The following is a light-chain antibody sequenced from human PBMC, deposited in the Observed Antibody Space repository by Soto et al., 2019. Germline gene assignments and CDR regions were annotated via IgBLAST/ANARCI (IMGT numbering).Light chain of an antibody. CDR1: QSV. CDR2: GTS. CDR3: QQYGTTPPDT. Sequence: EIVVTQSPGTLSLSLGEKATLSCRASQSVAWYQQKPGQAPRLLIYGTSKRPSGIPDRFSGSGSGTDFSLTISRLETEDSAVYFCQQYGTTPPDTCGQGTKVEIK. V-gene: IGKV3-20*01. J-gene: IGKJ2*01.